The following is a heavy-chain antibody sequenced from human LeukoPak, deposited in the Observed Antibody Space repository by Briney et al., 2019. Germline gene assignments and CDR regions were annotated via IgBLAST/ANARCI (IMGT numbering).Heavy chain of an antibody. V-gene: IGHV1-2*02. CDR1: GYTFINFF. CDR3: ARGTEGGSGWDLTY. Sequence: ASVKVSCKASGYTFINFFMHWVRQAPGQGLEWMGWINPNSGDTNLAQKFQGRVTMTRDTSISTAYMELSSLRSDDTAVYFCARGTEGGSGWDLTYWGQGTLVTVSS. D-gene: IGHD6-19*01. CDR2: INPNSGDT. J-gene: IGHJ4*02.